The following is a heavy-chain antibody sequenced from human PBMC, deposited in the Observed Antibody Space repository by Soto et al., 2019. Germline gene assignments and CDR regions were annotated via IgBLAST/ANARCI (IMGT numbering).Heavy chain of an antibody. CDR3: ARGFFDCSGGSCRSRGSDMDV. CDR1: GGSISSYY. V-gene: IGHV4-59*08. J-gene: IGHJ6*03. D-gene: IGHD2-15*01. Sequence: SETLSLTCTVSGGSISSYYWSWIRQPPGKGLEWIGYIYYSGSTKYNPSLKSRVTISVDTSKNQFSLKLSSVTAADTAVFYCARGFFDCSGGSCRSRGSDMDVWGKGTTVTVSS. CDR2: IYYSGST.